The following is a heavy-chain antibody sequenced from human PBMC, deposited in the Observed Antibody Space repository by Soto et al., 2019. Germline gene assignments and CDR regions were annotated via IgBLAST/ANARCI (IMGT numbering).Heavy chain of an antibody. V-gene: IGHV1-69*01. CDR1: GGTFSSYA. D-gene: IGHD5-18*01. J-gene: IGHJ6*02. Sequence: QVQLVQSGAEVKKPGSSVKVSCKASGGTFSSYAISWVRQAPGQGLEWMGGIIPIFGTANYAQKFQGRVTITADESTSTAYMELSSLRYEDTAVYYCARPSRNGGYSYGYLYYYSGMDVWGQGPTVTVSS. CDR2: IIPIFGTA. CDR3: ARPSRNGGYSYGYLYYYSGMDV.